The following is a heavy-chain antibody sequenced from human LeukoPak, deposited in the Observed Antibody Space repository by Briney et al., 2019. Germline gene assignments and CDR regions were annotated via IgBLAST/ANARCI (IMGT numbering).Heavy chain of an antibody. V-gene: IGHV4-39*07. D-gene: IGHD3-3*01. CDR3: ARVSFWSGYYMFDY. CDR2: IYYSGST. CDR1: GGSISSSSYY. J-gene: IGHJ4*02. Sequence: SETLSLTCAVSGGSISSSSYYWGWIRQPPGKGLEWIGSIYYSGSTYYNPSLKSRVTISVDTSKNQFSLKLSSVTAADTAVYYCARVSFWSGYYMFDYWGQGTLVTVSS.